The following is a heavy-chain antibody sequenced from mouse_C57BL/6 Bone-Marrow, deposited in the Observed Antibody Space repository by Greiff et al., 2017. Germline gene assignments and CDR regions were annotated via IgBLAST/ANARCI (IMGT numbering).Heavy chain of an antibody. D-gene: IGHD1-1*01. Sequence: VQLKESGGGLVQPGGSMKLSCAASGFTFSDAWMDWVRQSPEKGLEWVAEIRNKANNHATYYAESVKGRFTISRDASNSSVYLQMNRLRSDDTGIYYFTFHRGYYGSSFYWYFDVWGTGTTVTVSS. V-gene: IGHV6-6*01. CDR2: IRNKANNHAT. CDR3: TFHRGYYGSSFYWYFDV. CDR1: GFTFSDAW. J-gene: IGHJ1*03.